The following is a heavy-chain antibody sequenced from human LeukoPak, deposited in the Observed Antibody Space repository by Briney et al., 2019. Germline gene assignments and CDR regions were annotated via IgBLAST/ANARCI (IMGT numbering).Heavy chain of an antibody. J-gene: IGHJ4*02. CDR2: IIPIFGTA. Sequence: ASVKVSFKASGGTFSIYAISWVRQAPGQGLEWMGGIIPIFGTANYAQKFQGRVTITADESTSTAYMELSSLRSEDTAVYYCARDRGQKLRYFDWLSDWGQGTLVTVSS. CDR3: ARDRGQKLRYFDWLSD. D-gene: IGHD3-9*01. V-gene: IGHV1-69*01. CDR1: GGTFSIYA.